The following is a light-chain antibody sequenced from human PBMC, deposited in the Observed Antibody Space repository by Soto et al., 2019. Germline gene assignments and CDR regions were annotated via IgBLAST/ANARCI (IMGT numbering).Light chain of an antibody. Sequence: QLVLAQPPSASVTPGQRVTISCSGSSSNIGSNTVNWYQHLPGTAPKLLIYGNNKRPSGVPDRFSGSKSGTSASLAISGLQSEDEADYYCAAWDSSLDGYVFGTGTKLTVL. CDR2: GNN. CDR1: SSNIGSNT. J-gene: IGLJ1*01. V-gene: IGLV1-44*01. CDR3: AAWDSSLDGYV.